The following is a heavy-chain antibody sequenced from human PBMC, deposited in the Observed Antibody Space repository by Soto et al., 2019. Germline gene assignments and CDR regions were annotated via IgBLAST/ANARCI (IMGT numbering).Heavy chain of an antibody. J-gene: IGHJ4*02. CDR3: ARAHSSGWSPYYFDY. Sequence: QVRLVQSGGEGKKPGASVKVSCKASGYTFTSYGISWVRQAPGQGLEWMGWISAYNGNTNYAQKLQGRVTMTTDTSTSTAYMELRSLRSDDTAVYYCARAHSSGWSPYYFDYWGQGTLVTVSS. CDR2: ISAYNGNT. D-gene: IGHD6-19*01. CDR1: GYTFTSYG. V-gene: IGHV1-18*01.